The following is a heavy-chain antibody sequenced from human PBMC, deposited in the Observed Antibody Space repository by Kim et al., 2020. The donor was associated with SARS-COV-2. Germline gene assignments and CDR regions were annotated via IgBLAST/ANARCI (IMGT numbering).Heavy chain of an antibody. Sequence: GQGRFTTSRDNDKNSLYLKMNSLRAEDTAVYYCARAGYYYGSGSYYYFDYWGQGTLVTVSS. V-gene: IGHV3-11*05. J-gene: IGHJ4*02. CDR3: ARAGYYYGSGSYYYFDY. D-gene: IGHD3-10*01.